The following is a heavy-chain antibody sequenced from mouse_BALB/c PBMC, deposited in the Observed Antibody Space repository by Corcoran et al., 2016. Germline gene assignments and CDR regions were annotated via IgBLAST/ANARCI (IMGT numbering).Heavy chain of an antibody. J-gene: IGHJ1*01. CDR1: GYTFTSYV. CDR2: INPYNDGT. D-gene: IGHD2-4*01. CDR3: ARTSTMITGYFDV. Sequence: EGQLQQSGPELLKPGASVKMSYKASGYTFTSYVRHWVKQKPGQGLECIGYINPYNDGTKYNAKFKGTATLTSDKSSSKAYMEFSCLTSEDSAVYYCARTSTMITGYFDVWGAGTTVTVSS. V-gene: IGHV1S136*01.